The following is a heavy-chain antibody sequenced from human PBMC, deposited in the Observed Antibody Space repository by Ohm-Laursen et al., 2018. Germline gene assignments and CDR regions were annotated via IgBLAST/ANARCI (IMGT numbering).Heavy chain of an antibody. J-gene: IGHJ3*02. CDR1: GGSISSGGYY. CDR2: IYYSGST. V-gene: IGHV4-31*03. D-gene: IGHD6-19*01. Sequence: SETLSLTCTVSGGSISSGGYYWSWIRQHPGKGLEWIGYIYYSGSTYYNPSLKSRVTISVDTSKNQFSLKLSSVTAADTAMYYCARVKQWLTYAFDIWGQGTMVTVSS. CDR3: ARVKQWLTYAFDI.